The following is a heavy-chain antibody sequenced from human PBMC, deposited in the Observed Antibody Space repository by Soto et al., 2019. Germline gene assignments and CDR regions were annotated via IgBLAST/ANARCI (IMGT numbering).Heavy chain of an antibody. V-gene: IGHV1-46*01. J-gene: IGHJ5*02. CDR2: INPHGGST. Sequence: ASVKVSCKAPGDTFTSYYLNWVRQAPGQGLEWMGVINPHGGSTKYAQKFQGRVTMTRDTSRSTVYMEQRSLRSDDTAIYYCARSSGGNFGIIIEGSNWFDPWGQGTLVTVSS. CDR3: ARSSGGNFGIIIEGSNWFDP. D-gene: IGHD3-3*01. CDR1: GDTFTSYY.